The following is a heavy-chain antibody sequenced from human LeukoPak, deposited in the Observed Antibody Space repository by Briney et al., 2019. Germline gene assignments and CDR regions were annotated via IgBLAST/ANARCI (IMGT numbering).Heavy chain of an antibody. D-gene: IGHD3-16*01. CDR3: ARGEELQYGGVDY. CDR2: IIPILGTA. Sequence: SVKVSCKASGGTFSSYAISWVRQAPGQGLGWMGGIIPILGTANYAQKFQGRVTITADESTSTAYMELSSLRSEDTAVYYCARGEELQYGGVDYWGQGTLVTVSS. V-gene: IGHV1-69*13. J-gene: IGHJ4*02. CDR1: GGTFSSYA.